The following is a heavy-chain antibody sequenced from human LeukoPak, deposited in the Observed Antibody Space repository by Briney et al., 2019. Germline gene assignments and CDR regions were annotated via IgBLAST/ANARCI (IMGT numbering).Heavy chain of an antibody. CDR1: GDSISSYY. D-gene: IGHD3-3*01. CDR2: IFHIGTT. V-gene: IGHV4-59*01. CDR3: ARARITTYNWFDP. J-gene: IGHJ5*02. Sequence: SETLSLTCTVSGDSISSYYWSWIRQSPGKQLEWIGYIFHIGTTNYNPSLKSRVTISVDTSKNQFSLNLRSVTAADTAVYYCARARITTYNWFDPWGQGTLVTVSS.